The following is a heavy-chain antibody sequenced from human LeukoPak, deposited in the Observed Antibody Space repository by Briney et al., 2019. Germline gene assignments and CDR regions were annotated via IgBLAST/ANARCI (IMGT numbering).Heavy chain of an antibody. CDR1: GYSISSGYY. D-gene: IGHD5-24*01. J-gene: IGHJ4*02. V-gene: IGHV4-38-2*02. CDR3: ARQRRDGYNYVDY. CDR2: IYHSGST. Sequence: PSETLSLTCTVSGYSISSGYYWGWIRQPPGKGLEWIGSIYHSGSTYYNPPLKSRVTISVDTSKNQFSLKLSSVTAADTAVYYCARQRRDGYNYVDYWGQGTLVTVSS.